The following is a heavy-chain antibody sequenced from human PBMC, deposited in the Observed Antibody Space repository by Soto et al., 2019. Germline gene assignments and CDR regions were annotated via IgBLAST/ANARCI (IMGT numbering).Heavy chain of an antibody. Sequence: PGGSLRLSCAASAFTFSSYAMSWVRQAPGQGLEWVSAISGSGGSTCYADSVKGRFTISRDNSKNTLYLQMNSLRAEDTAVYYCAKGAGGDSSGYYGLDAFDIWGQGTMVTVSS. CDR3: AKGAGGDSSGYYGLDAFDI. J-gene: IGHJ3*02. D-gene: IGHD3-22*01. CDR1: AFTFSSYA. V-gene: IGHV3-23*01. CDR2: ISGSGGST.